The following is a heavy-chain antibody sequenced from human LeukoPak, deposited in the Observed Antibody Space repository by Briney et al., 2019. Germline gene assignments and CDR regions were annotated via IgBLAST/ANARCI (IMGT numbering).Heavy chain of an antibody. CDR2: ISGPGDST. CDR1: GFTFSSYA. CDR3: ARAPGYSSAKDAFDI. D-gene: IGHD6-19*01. V-gene: IGHV3-23*01. Sequence: GGSLRLSCTASGFTFSSYAIHWVRQAPGKGLEWVSSISGPGDSTFYADSVKGRFTISRDNSKSTLYLQMNSLRAEDTAVYYCARAPGYSSAKDAFDIWGQGTMVTVSS. J-gene: IGHJ3*02.